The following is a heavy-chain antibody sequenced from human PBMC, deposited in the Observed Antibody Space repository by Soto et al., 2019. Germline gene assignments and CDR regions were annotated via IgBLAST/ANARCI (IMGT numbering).Heavy chain of an antibody. CDR3: AKVSELLWFGSKATHFDY. D-gene: IGHD3-10*01. CDR1: GFTFSSYA. Sequence: GGSLRLSCAASGFTFSSYAMSWVRQAPGKGLEWVSAISGSGGSTYYADSVKGRFTISRDNSKNTLYLQMNSLRAEDTAVYYCAKVSELLWFGSKATHFDYWGQGTLVTVSS. CDR2: ISGSGGST. V-gene: IGHV3-23*01. J-gene: IGHJ4*02.